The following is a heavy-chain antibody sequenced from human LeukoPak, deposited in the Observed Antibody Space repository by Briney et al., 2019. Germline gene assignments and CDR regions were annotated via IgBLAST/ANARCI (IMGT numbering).Heavy chain of an antibody. V-gene: IGHV5-51*01. CDR3: ARHGTYYYGSGSYYVY. CDR2: IYPGDSDT. CDR1: GYSFTSYW. J-gene: IGHJ4*02. Sequence: GESLKISCKGSGYSFTSYWIGWVRQMPGKGPEWMGIIYPGDSDTRYSPSFQGQVTISADKSNSTAYLQWSSLKASDTAMYYCARHGTYYYGSGSYYVYWGQGTLVTVSS. D-gene: IGHD3-10*01.